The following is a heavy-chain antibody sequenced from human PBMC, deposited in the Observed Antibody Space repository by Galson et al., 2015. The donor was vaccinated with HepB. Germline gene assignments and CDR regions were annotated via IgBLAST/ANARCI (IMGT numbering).Heavy chain of an antibody. D-gene: IGHD6-19*01. J-gene: IGHJ2*01. CDR3: AKDALYSSTANWYFDF. CDR1: GFSFGNYA. CDR2: ISWNSRSI. Sequence: SLRLSCAASGFSFGNYAMHWVRQGPGKGLEWVAGISWNSRSIGHADSVKGRFTTSRDNAKKSLYLQMNSLRTDDTALYYCAKDALYSSTANWYFDFWGRGTLVTVSS. V-gene: IGHV3-9*01.